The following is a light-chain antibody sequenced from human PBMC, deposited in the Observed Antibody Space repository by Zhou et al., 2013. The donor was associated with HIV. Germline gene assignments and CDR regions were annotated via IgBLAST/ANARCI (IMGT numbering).Light chain of an antibody. CDR2: GTS. CDR1: LVMNDH. V-gene: IGKV1-17*03. J-gene: IGKJ1*01. Sequence: DIQMTQSPSAMSASVGDTITITCRASLVMNDHLSWFQQKPGKVPQRLIYGTSKLESGVPSRFSGIGSETEFTLTIGSLQPEDFATYYCLQHHRYPWTFGQGPRWKS. CDR3: LQHHRYPWT.